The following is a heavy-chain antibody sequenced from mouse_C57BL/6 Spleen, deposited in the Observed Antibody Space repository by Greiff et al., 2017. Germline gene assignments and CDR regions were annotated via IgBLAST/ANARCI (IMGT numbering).Heavy chain of an antibody. J-gene: IGHJ4*01. V-gene: IGHV1-82*01. CDR3: AKSNWDYAMDY. CDR1: GYAFSSSW. D-gene: IGHD4-1*01. Sequence: VQLQQSGPELVKPGASVKISCKASGYAFSSSWMTWVQQRPGKGLEWIGRIYPGDGDTNYNGKFKGRDTLSADKSSSPAYMQLSSLTTEDSAVYFYAKSNWDYAMDYWGQGTSVTVSS. CDR2: IYPGDGDT.